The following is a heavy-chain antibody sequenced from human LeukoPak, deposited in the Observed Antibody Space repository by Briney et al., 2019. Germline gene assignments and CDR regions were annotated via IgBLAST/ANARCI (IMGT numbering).Heavy chain of an antibody. CDR2: IHSDEIRT. V-gene: IGHV3-74*01. D-gene: IGHD4/OR15-4a*01. Sequence: HPGGSLRLSCAASGFTFSSYWMHWVRQAPGRGLVWVSRIHSDEIRTNYADSVTGRFTISRDNAKNTVYLQMNSLRNEDTAVYYCARGIYGDPVAFDYWGQGTLVTVSS. CDR1: GFTFSSYW. CDR3: ARGIYGDPVAFDY. J-gene: IGHJ4*02.